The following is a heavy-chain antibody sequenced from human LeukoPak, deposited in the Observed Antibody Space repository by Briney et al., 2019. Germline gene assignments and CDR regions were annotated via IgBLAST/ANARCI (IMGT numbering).Heavy chain of an antibody. CDR3: ARAGYYYGSGIDY. D-gene: IGHD3-10*01. V-gene: IGHV4-34*01. CDR1: GASFSGYY. Sequence: PSETLSLTCAVYGASFSGYYWTWIRQPPGKGLEWIGEINHSGSINYNPSLKSRVTISVDTSKNQFSLKLSSVTAADTAVYYCARAGYYYGSGIDYWGQGTLVTVSS. CDR2: INHSGSI. J-gene: IGHJ4*02.